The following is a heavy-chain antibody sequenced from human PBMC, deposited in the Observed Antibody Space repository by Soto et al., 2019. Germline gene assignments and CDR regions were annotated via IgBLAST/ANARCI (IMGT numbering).Heavy chain of an antibody. CDR2: MNPNSGNT. D-gene: IGHD3-16*01. CDR1: GYTFTSYD. Sequence: QVQLVQSGAEVKKPGASVKVSCKASGYTFTSYDINCPRQATGQGLERMGWMNPNSGNTGYAQTFQGRVTMTRNTSKSTAYVVLGSLRTEDTGVYYCESRVWGKHLQHWGQGTLVTVSS. J-gene: IGHJ1*01. CDR3: ESRVWGKHLQH. V-gene: IGHV1-8*01.